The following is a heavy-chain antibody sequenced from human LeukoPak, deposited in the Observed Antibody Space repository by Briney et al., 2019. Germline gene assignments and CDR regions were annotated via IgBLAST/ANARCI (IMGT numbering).Heavy chain of an antibody. CDR3: ARDLQQLGQHNFDY. J-gene: IGHJ4*02. CDR2: ISSSSSTI. V-gene: IGHV3-48*01. CDR1: GFTFSSYS. Sequence: GGSLRLSCAASGFTFSSYSMNWVRQAPGKGLEWASYISSSSSTIYYADSVKGRFTISRDNAKNSLYLQMNSLRAEDTAVYYCARDLQQLGQHNFDYWGQGTLVTVSS. D-gene: IGHD6-13*01.